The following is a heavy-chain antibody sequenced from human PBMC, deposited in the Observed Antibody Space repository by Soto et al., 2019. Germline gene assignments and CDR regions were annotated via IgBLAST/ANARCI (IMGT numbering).Heavy chain of an antibody. CDR3: AKALGELSPESFDY. D-gene: IGHD3-16*02. J-gene: IGHJ4*02. V-gene: IGHV3-23*01. Sequence: PGGSLRLSCAASGFTFSNYAMSWVRQAPGKGLEWVSAISGSGGSTYYADSADSVKGRFTVSRDNSKNTLFLQMDSLKTEDTAVYYCAKALGELSPESFDYWGQGSLVTVSS. CDR1: GFTFSNYA. CDR2: ISGSGGST.